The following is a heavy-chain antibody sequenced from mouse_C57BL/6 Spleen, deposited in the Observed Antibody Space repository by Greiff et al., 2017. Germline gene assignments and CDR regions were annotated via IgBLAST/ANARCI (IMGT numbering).Heavy chain of an antibody. Sequence: QVQLQQPWAELVRPGSSVKLSCKASGYTFTSYWMHWVKQRPIQGLEWIGNIDPSASETHYNQKFKDKATLTVDKSSSTAYMQLSSLTAEDSAVYYCARHSSGSGGFAYWGQGTLVTVSA. CDR1: GYTFTSYW. D-gene: IGHD3-2*02. CDR3: ARHSSGSGGFAY. V-gene: IGHV1-52*01. J-gene: IGHJ3*01. CDR2: IDPSASET.